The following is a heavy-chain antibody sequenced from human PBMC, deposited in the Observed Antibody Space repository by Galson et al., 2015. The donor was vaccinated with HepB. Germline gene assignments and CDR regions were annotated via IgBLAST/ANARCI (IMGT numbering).Heavy chain of an antibody. CDR3: ASSSGGLGWLVP. CDR1: GSSFTSYW. CDR2: IDPSDSYT. D-gene: IGHD4-23*01. V-gene: IGHV5-10-1*01. Sequence: QSRAEVKKPGESLRISCKGSGSSFTSYWISWVRQMPGKGLEWMGRIDPSDSYTNYSPSFQGHVTISADKSISTAYLQWSSLKASDTAMYYCASSSGGLGWLVPWGQGTLVTVSS. J-gene: IGHJ5*02.